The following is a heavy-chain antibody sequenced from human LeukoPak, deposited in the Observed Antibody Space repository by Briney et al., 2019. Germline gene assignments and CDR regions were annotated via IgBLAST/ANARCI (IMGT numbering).Heavy chain of an antibody. CDR3: ARLGSPVVYYYYGIDV. CDR2: IYYSGST. J-gene: IGHJ6*02. CDR1: GGSISSYY. Sequence: SETLSLTCTVSGGSISSYYWSWIRQPPGKGLEWIGYIYYSGSTNYNPSLKSRVTISVDTSKNQFSLKLSSVTAADTAVYYCARLGSPVVYYYYGIDVWGQGTTVTVSS. V-gene: IGHV4-59*08. D-gene: IGHD2-15*01.